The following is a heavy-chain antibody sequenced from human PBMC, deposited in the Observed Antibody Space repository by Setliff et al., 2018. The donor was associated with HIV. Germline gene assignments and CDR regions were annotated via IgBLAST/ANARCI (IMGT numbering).Heavy chain of an antibody. CDR2: IYTSGST. CDR1: GGSISSYY. V-gene: IGHV4-4*07. J-gene: IGHJ5*02. Sequence: SETLSLTCTVSGGSISSYYWSWIRQPAGKGLEWIGRIYTSGSTYYNPSLKSRVTISVDTSQNHFSLKLSSVTAADTAVYYCARHDCGGDCSINWFDPWGQGTLVTVSS. CDR3: ARHDCGGDCSINWFDP. D-gene: IGHD2-21*02.